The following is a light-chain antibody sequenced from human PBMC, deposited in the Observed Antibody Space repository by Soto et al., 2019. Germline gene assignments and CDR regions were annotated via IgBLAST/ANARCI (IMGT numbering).Light chain of an antibody. J-gene: IGKJ1*01. V-gene: IGKV3-15*01. Sequence: EIVMTQSPATLSVSPGERATLSGRASQAVRSNIAWYQQKPGQAPRLVIYGSSTRATGFPARFSGSGSGTEFTLTISSLQSEDFALYYCQQYNDWPLTFGHGTRVEIK. CDR2: GSS. CDR1: QAVRSN. CDR3: QQYNDWPLT.